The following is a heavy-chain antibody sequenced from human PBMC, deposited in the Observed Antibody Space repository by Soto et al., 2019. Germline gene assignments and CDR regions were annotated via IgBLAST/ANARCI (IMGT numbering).Heavy chain of an antibody. J-gene: IGHJ3*02. Sequence: ASVKVSCKASGYTFTSYGISWVRQAPGQGLEWMGWISAYNGNKNYEQKPQGRVTMTTDTSKSTAYMELRSLIYDYTAVYCCSRDPRLQQQLVRAFDIWGQGTMVTVSS. V-gene: IGHV1-18*01. CDR2: ISAYNGNK. D-gene: IGHD6-13*01. CDR3: SRDPRLQQQLVRAFDI. CDR1: GYTFTSYG.